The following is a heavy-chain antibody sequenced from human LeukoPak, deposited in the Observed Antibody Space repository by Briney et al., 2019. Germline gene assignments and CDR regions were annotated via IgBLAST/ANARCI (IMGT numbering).Heavy chain of an antibody. Sequence: GGSLRLSCAAPGFTFSSYGMHWVRQAPGKGLEWVSYLSSSGSTIYYADSVKGRFTISRDNAKNSLYLQMNSLRAEDTAVYYCAREPHSITIFGVVTYYYYMDVWGKGTTVTVSS. D-gene: IGHD3-3*01. CDR1: GFTFSSYG. V-gene: IGHV3-48*04. CDR2: LSSSGSTI. J-gene: IGHJ6*03. CDR3: AREPHSITIFGVVTYYYYMDV.